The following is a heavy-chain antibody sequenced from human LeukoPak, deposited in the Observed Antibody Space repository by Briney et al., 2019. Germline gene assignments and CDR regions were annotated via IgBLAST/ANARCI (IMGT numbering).Heavy chain of an antibody. V-gene: IGHV4-59*01. Sequence: PSETLSLTCIVSGGSISSYYWSWIRQAPEKGLEWIGNIYYSGSTNYNPSLKSRVTISVDTSKNQFSLRLSSVTAADTAVYYCARPYSSGWRGAFDIWGQGTMVTVSS. J-gene: IGHJ3*02. CDR2: IYYSGST. CDR3: ARPYSSGWRGAFDI. D-gene: IGHD6-25*01. CDR1: GGSISSYY.